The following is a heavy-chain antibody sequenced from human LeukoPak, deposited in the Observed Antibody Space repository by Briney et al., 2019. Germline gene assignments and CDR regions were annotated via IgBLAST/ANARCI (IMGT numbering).Heavy chain of an antibody. J-gene: IGHJ4*02. D-gene: IGHD3-22*01. CDR1: GFAFSSYA. V-gene: IGHV3-23*01. CDR2: ISGSGGST. Sequence: PGGSLRLSCAASGFAFSSYAMHWVRQAPGKGLEWVSAISGSGGSTYYADSVKGRFTISRDNSKNTLYLQMNSLRAEDTAVYYCAKDMHYYDSSGYSRDYWGQGTLVTVSS. CDR3: AKDMHYYDSSGYSRDY.